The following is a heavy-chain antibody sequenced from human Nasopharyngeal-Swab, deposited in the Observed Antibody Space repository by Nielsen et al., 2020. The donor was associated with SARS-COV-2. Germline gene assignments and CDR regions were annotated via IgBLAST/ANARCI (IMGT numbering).Heavy chain of an antibody. CDR1: GYTFTSYY. CDR3: ARDRIDIVVVPAAMAHDAFDI. D-gene: IGHD2-2*01. J-gene: IGHJ3*02. V-gene: IGHV1-46*01. CDR2: INPSGGST. Sequence: ASVKVSCKASGYTFTSYYMHWVRQAPGQGLEWMGIINPSGGSTSYAQKFQGRVTMTRDTSTSTAYMELRSLRSDDTAVYYCARDRIDIVVVPAAMAHDAFDIWGQGTMVTVSS.